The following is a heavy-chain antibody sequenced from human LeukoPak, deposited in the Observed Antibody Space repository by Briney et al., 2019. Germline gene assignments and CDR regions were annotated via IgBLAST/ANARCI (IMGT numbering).Heavy chain of an antibody. Sequence: ASVKVSCRASGYTFTGYYMHWVRQAPGQGLGWMGWINPNSGGTNYAQKFQGRVTMTRDTSISTAYMELSRLRSDDTAVYYCARDLKGIVVVPAAMGHWFDPWGQGTLVTVSS. J-gene: IGHJ5*02. CDR2: INPNSGGT. D-gene: IGHD2-2*01. CDR3: ARDLKGIVVVPAAMGHWFDP. V-gene: IGHV1-2*02. CDR1: GYTFTGYY.